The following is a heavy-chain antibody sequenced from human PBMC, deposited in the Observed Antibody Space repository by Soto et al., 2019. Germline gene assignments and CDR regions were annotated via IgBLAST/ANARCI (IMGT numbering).Heavy chain of an antibody. CDR1: GDSISRRNW. V-gene: IGHV4-4*02. Sequence: PSETLSLTCAVSGDSISRRNWWSWVRQSPGQGLEWIGEIHHSGSTNYNLSLKSRVTISIDKSKNHFSLSLSCVTAAETAVYYCARATAVEDAIVYGLDVWGQGTAVTVSS. CDR3: ARATAVEDAIVYGLDV. J-gene: IGHJ6*02. D-gene: IGHD2-21*02. CDR2: IHHSGST.